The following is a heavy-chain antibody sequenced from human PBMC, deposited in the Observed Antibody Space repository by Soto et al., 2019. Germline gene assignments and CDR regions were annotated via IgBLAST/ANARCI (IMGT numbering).Heavy chain of an antibody. J-gene: IGHJ6*03. CDR1: GDSVSSNSAA. CDR3: ARGSWDDVTGHYYMDV. CDR2: TYYKSKWYI. D-gene: IGHD1-1*01. Sequence: SQTLSLTCDISGDSVSSNSAAWNWIRQTPSRGLEWLGRTYYKSKWYINYAVSVKSRITVNPDTSKNQFSLQLNSVTPEDTAVYYCARGSWDDVTGHYYMDVWGKGTTVTVSS. V-gene: IGHV6-1*01.